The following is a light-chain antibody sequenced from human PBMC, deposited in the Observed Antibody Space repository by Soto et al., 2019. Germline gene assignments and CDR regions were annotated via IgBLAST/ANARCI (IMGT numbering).Light chain of an antibody. CDR2: DAS. Sequence: EIVLTQSPATLSLSPGERATLSCRASQSVSSYLAWYQQKPGQAPRLLIYDASNRATGIPARLSGSGSGTDFTLTISSLEPEDFAVYYCQQRSKWPLTFGGGTKVEIK. J-gene: IGKJ4*01. CDR3: QQRSKWPLT. CDR1: QSVSSY. V-gene: IGKV3-11*01.